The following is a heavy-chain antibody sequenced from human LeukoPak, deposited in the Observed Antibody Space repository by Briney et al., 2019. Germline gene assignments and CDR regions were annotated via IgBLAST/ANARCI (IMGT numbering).Heavy chain of an antibody. Sequence: PGGSLRLSCAASGFTFSSYTMNWVRQAPGKGLEWVSAISGSGGSTYYADSVKGRFTISRDNSKNTLYLQMNSLRAEDTAVYYCAKDVAATPAYFDYWGQGTLVTVSS. D-gene: IGHD2-15*01. CDR3: AKDVAATPAYFDY. V-gene: IGHV3-23*01. CDR2: ISGSGGST. J-gene: IGHJ4*02. CDR1: GFTFSSYT.